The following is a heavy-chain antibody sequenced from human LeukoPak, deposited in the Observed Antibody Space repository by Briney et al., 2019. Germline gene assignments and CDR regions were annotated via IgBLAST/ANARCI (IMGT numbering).Heavy chain of an antibody. CDR2: IKQDGSEK. CDR1: GFTFGSYW. CDR3: ASQLRWSSWIDL. D-gene: IGHD4-23*01. J-gene: IGHJ5*02. Sequence: PGGSLRLSCAASGFTFGSYWMSWVRQAPGKGLEWVANIKQDGSEKYYVDSVRGRCTMSRDNVKNSLYLQMNSLRAEDTAVYYCASQLRWSSWIDLWGQGTLVTVSS. V-gene: IGHV3-7*01.